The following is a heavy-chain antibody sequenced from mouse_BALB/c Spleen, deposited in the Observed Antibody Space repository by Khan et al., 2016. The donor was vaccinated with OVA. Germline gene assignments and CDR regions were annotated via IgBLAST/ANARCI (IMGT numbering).Heavy chain of an antibody. CDR3: AKFAPDYCSMDY. V-gene: IGHV2-3*01. CDR1: GFSLTSYG. CDR2: IWGDGST. Sequence: QVQLKQSGPGLVAPSQSLSITCTVSGFSLTSYGVNWVRQPPGKGLEWLGVIWGDGSTNYHSALISRLIISKDNYTSPVFLKLNSLQTDDSATYYCAKFAPDYCSMDYWGQGSSVTVSS. J-gene: IGHJ4*01.